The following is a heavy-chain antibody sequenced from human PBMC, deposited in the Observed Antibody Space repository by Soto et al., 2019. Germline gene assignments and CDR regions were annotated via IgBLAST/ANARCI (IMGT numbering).Heavy chain of an antibody. D-gene: IGHD3-10*01. CDR2: ISGFNGQT. CDR3: ARVDPRGVAVVRDY. Sequence: ASVKVSCKASGNTFASHGFSWVRQAPGQGLEWMGWISGFNGQTNYALKFQGRVTLTTDASTSTAYMELRSLRSDDTAVYFCARVDPRGVAVVRDYWGQGTLVTVSA. V-gene: IGHV1-18*01. J-gene: IGHJ4*02. CDR1: GNTFASHG.